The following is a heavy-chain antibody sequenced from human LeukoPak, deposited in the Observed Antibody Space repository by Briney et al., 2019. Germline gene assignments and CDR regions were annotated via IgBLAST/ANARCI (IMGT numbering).Heavy chain of an antibody. V-gene: IGHV1-2*06. Sequence: ASVKVSCKASGYTFTGYCMHWVRQTPGQGLEWMGRINPNSGGTNYAQKFQGRVTMTRDTSISTAYMELSRLRSDDTAVYYCARGSTGYGGRDYYYYMDVWGKGTTVTVSS. J-gene: IGHJ6*03. CDR2: INPNSGGT. D-gene: IGHD4-23*01. CDR1: GYTFTGYC. CDR3: ARGSTGYGGRDYYYYMDV.